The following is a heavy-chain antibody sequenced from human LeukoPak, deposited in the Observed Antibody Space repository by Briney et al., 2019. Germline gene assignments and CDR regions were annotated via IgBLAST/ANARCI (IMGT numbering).Heavy chain of an antibody. CDR3: TRDTDGRLDY. CDR2: IKQDGSTK. D-gene: IGHD2-8*02. CDR1: GFTFTNSW. V-gene: IGHV3-7*01. Sequence: GGSLRLSCAASGFTFTNSWMAWVRQAPGKGLEWVANIKQDGSTKHYADSLKGRFTISRDNPKNSLYLQMNNLRADDTAVYYCTRDTDGRLDYWGQGILVTVAS. J-gene: IGHJ4*02.